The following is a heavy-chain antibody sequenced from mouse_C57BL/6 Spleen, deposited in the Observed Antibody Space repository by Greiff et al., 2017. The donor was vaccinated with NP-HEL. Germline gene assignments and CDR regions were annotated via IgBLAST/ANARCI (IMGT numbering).Heavy chain of an antibody. V-gene: IGHV1-54*01. Sequence: VQLQQSGAELVRPGTSVKVSCKASGYAFTNYLIEWVKQRPGQGLEWIGVINPGSGGTNYNEKFKGKATLTADKSSSTAYMQLSSLTSEDSAVYFCAREARFAYWGQGTLVTVSA. J-gene: IGHJ3*01. CDR2: INPGSGGT. CDR3: AREARFAY. CDR1: GYAFTNYL.